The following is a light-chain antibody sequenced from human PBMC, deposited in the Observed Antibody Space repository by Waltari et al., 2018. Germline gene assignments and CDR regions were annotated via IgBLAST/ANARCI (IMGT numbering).Light chain of an antibody. Sequence: DFVMTQSPASLSVSLGERETINCRSSQSVLYSSDNKNYLAWFHHKPGHPPKLLIYWASLRQSGVPYRFSVSVSERDFSLTLISVQTEDVAVYYCPHYYSPLYTLSHVSKLEIK. CDR1: QSVLYSSDNKNY. CDR3: PHYYSPLYT. CDR2: WAS. V-gene: IGKV4-1*01. J-gene: IGKJ2*01.